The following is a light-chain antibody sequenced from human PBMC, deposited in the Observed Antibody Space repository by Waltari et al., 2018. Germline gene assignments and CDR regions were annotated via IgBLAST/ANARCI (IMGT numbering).Light chain of an antibody. CDR2: GKN. CDR3: NSRDSSGNHRGV. Sequence: SSELTQDPAVSVALGQTVRITCQGDSLRSSYASWYQQKPGQAPVLVIYGKNNRPSGIPDRFSGSSSGNTASLTITGAQAEDEADYYCNSRDSSGNHRGVFGGGTKLTVL. V-gene: IGLV3-19*01. CDR1: SLRSSY. J-gene: IGLJ2*01.